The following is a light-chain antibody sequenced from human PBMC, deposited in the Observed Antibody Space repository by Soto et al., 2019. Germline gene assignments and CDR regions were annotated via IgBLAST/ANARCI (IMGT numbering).Light chain of an antibody. V-gene: IGLV1-47*02. Sequence: QPVLTQPPSASGTPGQRVTMSCSGSGSNIGPNYVYWFQQFPGTAPKLLIYNNDQRPSGVPDRFSGSKSGTSASLDISGLRSEDEADYYCAAWDDSLSGRVFGGGTKRTVL. J-gene: IGLJ3*02. CDR2: NND. CDR1: GSNIGPNY. CDR3: AAWDDSLSGRV.